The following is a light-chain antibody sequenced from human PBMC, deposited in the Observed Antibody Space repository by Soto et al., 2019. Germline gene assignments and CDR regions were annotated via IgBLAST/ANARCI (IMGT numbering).Light chain of an antibody. CDR3: QQRGSWPPRT. CDR2: DAS. Sequence: EIVLTQSPATLSLSPGERATLSCRASQSVGSSLAWYQQKPGQAPRLLIYDASNRATGIPARFSGSGSVTAFSIPISSLEPEDFAVSYCQQRGSWPPRTFGGGTKVEIK. J-gene: IGKJ4*01. V-gene: IGKV3-11*01. CDR1: QSVGSS.